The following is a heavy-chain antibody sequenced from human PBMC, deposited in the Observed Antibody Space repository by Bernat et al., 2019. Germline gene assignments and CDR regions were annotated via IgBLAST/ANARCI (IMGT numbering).Heavy chain of an antibody. CDR3: ASQFPYDFWSGYYY. V-gene: IGHV4-39*01. CDR1: GDSISSSSYY. CDR2: IYYSGST. Sequence: QLQLQESGPGLVKPSETLSLTCTVSGDSISSSSYYWGWIRQPPGKGLEWIGSIYYSGSTYYNPSLKRRVTISVDTSKNQFSLKLSSVTAADTAVYYCASQFPYDFWSGYYYWGQGTLVTVSS. J-gene: IGHJ4*02. D-gene: IGHD3-3*01.